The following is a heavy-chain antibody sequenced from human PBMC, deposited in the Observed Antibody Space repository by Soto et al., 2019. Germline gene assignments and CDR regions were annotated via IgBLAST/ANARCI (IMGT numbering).Heavy chain of an antibody. D-gene: IGHD1-26*01. CDR1: GYTFTSYG. CDR3: ARDLGGSYYAPVDY. V-gene: IGHV1-18*01. Sequence: QVQLVQSGAEVKKPGASVKVSCKASGYTFTSYGISWVRQAPGQGLEWMGWISAYNGNTKYAQKPQGRVTATTDTATSTAYMELRSLRYDDTAVYYCARDLGGSYYAPVDYWGQGTLVTVSS. J-gene: IGHJ4*02. CDR2: ISAYNGNT.